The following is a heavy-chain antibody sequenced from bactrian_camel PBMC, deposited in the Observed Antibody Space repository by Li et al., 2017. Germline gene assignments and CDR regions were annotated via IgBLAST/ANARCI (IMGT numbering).Heavy chain of an antibody. CDR1: GTISSTYC. D-gene: IGHD6*01. Sequence: QVQLVESGGGSVQTGGSLRLSCRASGTISSTYCLGWFRQAPGKEREGVAAVSYGGGTPNYVNSLKGRVTLSQDNADSTLYLQLNSVKPEDTAMYYCAADRRTVVAGRCPDIFGYWGQGTQVTVS. CDR2: VSYGGGTP. CDR3: AADRRTVVAGRCPDIFGY. V-gene: IGHV3S53*01. J-gene: IGHJ6*01.